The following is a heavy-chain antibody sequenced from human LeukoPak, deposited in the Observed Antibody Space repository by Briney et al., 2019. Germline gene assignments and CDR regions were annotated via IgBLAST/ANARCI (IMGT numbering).Heavy chain of an antibody. J-gene: IGHJ3*02. V-gene: IGHV3-21*06. CDR2: ISSTSAHK. D-gene: IGHD6-13*01. CDR3: ATRVTADSYDASDI. CDR1: GFTFKSFS. Sequence: GGSLRLSCAASGFTFKSFSMTWVRQAPGKGLEWGASISSTSAHKYHADSVKGRFTISRDNDKNSLYLQMNSLRTEDTALYYCATRVTADSYDASDIWGQGTMVTVSS.